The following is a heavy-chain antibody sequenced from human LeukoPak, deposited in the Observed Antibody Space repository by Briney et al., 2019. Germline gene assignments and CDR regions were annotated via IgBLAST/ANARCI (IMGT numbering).Heavy chain of an antibody. D-gene: IGHD3-3*01. V-gene: IGHV4-59*01. CDR3: AKVRKFLGVVTPPYYFDY. J-gene: IGHJ4*02. CDR1: GGSISSYY. Sequence: SETLSLTCTVSGGSISSYYWSWIRQPPGKGLEWIGYIYYSGSTNYNPSLKSRVTISVDTSKNQFSLKLSSVTAADTAVYYCAKVRKFLGVVTPPYYFDYWGQGTLVTVSS. CDR2: IYYSGST.